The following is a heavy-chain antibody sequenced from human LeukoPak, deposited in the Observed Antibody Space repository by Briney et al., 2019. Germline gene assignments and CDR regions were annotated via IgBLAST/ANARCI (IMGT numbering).Heavy chain of an antibody. D-gene: IGHD4-23*01. CDR3: AKTSGGNY. CDR2: IGENGAGT. V-gene: IGHV3-23*01. Sequence: AGGSLRLSCAASGFTFSNYAMSWVRQAPGKGLEWVSAIGENGAGTYYADSVKGRFAISRDNSKSMLYLQMNSLRVEDTAVYYCAKTSGGNYWGQGTLVTVSS. CDR1: GFTFSNYA. J-gene: IGHJ4*02.